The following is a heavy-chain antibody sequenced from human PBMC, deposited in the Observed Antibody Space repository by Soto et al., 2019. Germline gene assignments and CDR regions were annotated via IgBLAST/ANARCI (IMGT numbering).Heavy chain of an antibody. CDR3: AKEASGWKSRGSFDL. CDR2: ISYDGSNK. V-gene: IGHV3-30*18. CDR1: GFTFSSYG. D-gene: IGHD6-19*01. J-gene: IGHJ3*01. Sequence: LRLSCAASGFTFSSYGMHWVRQAPGKGLEWVAVISYDGSNKYYADSVKGRFTISRDNSKNTLYLQMNSLRAEDTAVYYCAKEASGWKSRGSFDLWGRGTMVTVSS.